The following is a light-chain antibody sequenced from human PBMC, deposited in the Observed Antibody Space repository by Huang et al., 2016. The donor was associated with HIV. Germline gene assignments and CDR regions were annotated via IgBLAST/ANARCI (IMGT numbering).Light chain of an antibody. J-gene: IGKJ4*01. Sequence: DVVLTQSPEFLSVSPGERATINCKSTQSLLYSLNGKNYLAWFQKKPGRPPRLLIYWASKRESGVPDRFTGSGSGTDFTLTINNLQAEDVAQYCCQQYYKIPLTFGQGTTVEIK. CDR2: WAS. CDR1: QSLLYSLNGKNY. V-gene: IGKV4-1*01. CDR3: QQYYKIPLT.